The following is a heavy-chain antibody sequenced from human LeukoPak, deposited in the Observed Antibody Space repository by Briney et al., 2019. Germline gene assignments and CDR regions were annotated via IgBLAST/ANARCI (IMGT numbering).Heavy chain of an antibody. CDR1: GYTFTSYY. J-gene: IGHJ3*02. D-gene: IGHD3-22*01. V-gene: IGHV1-46*01. CDR3: ASVAYYDDHDAFDI. CDR2: INPSGGST. Sequence: ASVKVSCKASGYTFTSYYMHWVRQAPGQGLEWMGIINPSGGSTSYAQKFQGRVTITRNTSISTAYMELSSLRSEDTAVYYCASVAYYDDHDAFDIWGQGTMVTVSS.